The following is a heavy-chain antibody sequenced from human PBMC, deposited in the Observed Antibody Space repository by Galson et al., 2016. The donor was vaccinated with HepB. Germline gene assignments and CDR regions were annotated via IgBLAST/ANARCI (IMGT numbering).Heavy chain of an antibody. CDR1: GGSISSNSYY. V-gene: IGHV4-39*01. CDR2: IYYTGST. CDR3: ATYYRGSYLGFSY. J-gene: IGHJ4*02. D-gene: IGHD1-26*01. Sequence: TLSLTCIVSGGSISSNSYYWGWIRQPPGKGLEWIGNIYYTGSTYYRQSLKSRVTISVDTSKNQFSLKLSSVTAADTAVYYCATYYRGSYLGFSYWGKGTLVTVSS.